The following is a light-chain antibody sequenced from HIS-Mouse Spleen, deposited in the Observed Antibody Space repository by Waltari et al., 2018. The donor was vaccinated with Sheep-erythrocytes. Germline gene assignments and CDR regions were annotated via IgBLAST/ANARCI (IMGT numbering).Light chain of an antibody. J-gene: IGLJ3*02. CDR1: SSDVGGYNY. Sequence: QSALTQPPSASGSPGQSVTISCTGTSSDVGGYNYVSWYQQHPGKAPKLMIYEVSKRTSGVPDRFSGSKSGNTASLTVSGLQAEDEAEYYCSSYAGSNNWVFGGGTKLTVL. V-gene: IGLV2-8*01. CDR3: SSYAGSNNWV. CDR2: EVS.